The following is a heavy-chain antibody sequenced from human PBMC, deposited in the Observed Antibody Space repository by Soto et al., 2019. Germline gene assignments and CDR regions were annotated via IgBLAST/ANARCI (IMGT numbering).Heavy chain of an antibody. CDR1: GFTFSAYY. D-gene: IGHD2-15*01. Sequence: GGSLRLSCAASGFTFSAYYMSWIRQAPGKGLEWVSYISSSSSYTNYADSVKGRFAMSRDTSENTLYLQMNSLGAEDTAAYYCAPHVSCSGGSCQYDAFAIRGQGTMVTVS. CDR3: APHVSCSGGSCQYDAFAI. CDR2: ISSSSSYT. J-gene: IGHJ3*02. V-gene: IGHV3-11*03.